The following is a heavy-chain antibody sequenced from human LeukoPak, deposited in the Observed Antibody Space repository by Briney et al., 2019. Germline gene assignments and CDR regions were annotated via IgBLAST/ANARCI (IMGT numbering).Heavy chain of an antibody. CDR3: ARRYYDTSGYYSLDH. D-gene: IGHD3-22*01. V-gene: IGHV3-23*01. CDR1: GFTFSNYA. CDR2: ISESGGST. J-gene: IGHJ4*02. Sequence: GGSLRLSCAASGFTFSNYAMSWVRQAPGKGLQWVSIISESGGSTNYADSVKGRFTISRDNSKNTLFLQMNSLRAEDTAVYYCARRYYDTSGYYSLDHWGQGTLVTVSS.